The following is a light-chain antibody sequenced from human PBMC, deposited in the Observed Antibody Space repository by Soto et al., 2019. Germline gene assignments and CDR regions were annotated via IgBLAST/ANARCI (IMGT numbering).Light chain of an antibody. CDR2: DVS. CDR1: SSDVGGYNY. V-gene: IGLV2-14*01. J-gene: IGLJ1*01. Sequence: QSVLTQPASVSGSPGQSITISCTGTSSDVGGYNYVSWYQQHPGKAPKLMIYDVSHRPSGVSNRFSGSKSGNTASLTISGLQAEDEADYYCSSYTSSSTPPYVFGAGTKVTVL. CDR3: SSYTSSSTPPYV.